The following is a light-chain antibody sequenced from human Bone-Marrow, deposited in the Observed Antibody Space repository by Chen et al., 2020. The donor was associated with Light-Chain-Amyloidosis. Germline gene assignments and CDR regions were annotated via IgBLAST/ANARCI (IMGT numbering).Light chain of an antibody. CDR3: ASYAGSYTWV. J-gene: IGLJ3*02. CDR2: DVS. Sequence: ALTQPRPGSLSPVQSITISFTGTSGDVGGYYFVSWYQHHPGKAPQLIIYDVSKRPPGVPYRFSGSKSGNTASLTVHGLQAEDEADYYCASYAGSYTWVFGGGTKLTVL. CDR1: SGDVGGYYF. V-gene: IGLV2-11*01.